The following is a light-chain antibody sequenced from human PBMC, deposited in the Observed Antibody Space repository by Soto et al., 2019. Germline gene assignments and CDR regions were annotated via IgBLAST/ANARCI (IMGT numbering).Light chain of an antibody. Sequence: QAVVTQPPSASGTPGQRVTISCSGSSSNIGSDTVNWYQQVPGTAPKLLIYSNNQRPSGVPDRFSGSKSGTSASLAIRGLQSEDEADYFCATWDDSLPAVFGGGTKLTVL. CDR2: SNN. V-gene: IGLV1-44*01. J-gene: IGLJ2*01. CDR3: ATWDDSLPAV. CDR1: SSNIGSDT.